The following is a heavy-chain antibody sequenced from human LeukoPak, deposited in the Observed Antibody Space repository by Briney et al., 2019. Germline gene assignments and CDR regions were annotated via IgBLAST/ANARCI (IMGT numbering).Heavy chain of an antibody. CDR1: GGSFSGYY. CDR3: ARADYDFWSGTAYYYYMDV. V-gene: IGHV4-59*01. CDR2: IYYSGST. D-gene: IGHD3-3*01. J-gene: IGHJ6*03. Sequence: SETLSLTCAVYGGSFSGYYWSWIRQPPGKGLEWIGYIYYSGSTNYNPSLKSRVTISVDTSKNQFSLKLSSVTAADTAVYYCARADYDFWSGTAYYYYMDVWGKGTTVTVSS.